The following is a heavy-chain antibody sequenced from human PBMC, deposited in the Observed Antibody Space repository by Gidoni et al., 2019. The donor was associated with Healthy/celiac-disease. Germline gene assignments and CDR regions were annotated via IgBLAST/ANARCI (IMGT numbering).Heavy chain of an antibody. V-gene: IGHV3-11*01. CDR1: GFTFRDYN. CDR3: AREGSRYCSGGSCYSSFFDY. CDR2: ISSSGSTI. J-gene: IGHJ4*02. D-gene: IGHD2-15*01. Sequence: QVQLVESGGGLVKPGGSLRLSCAASGFTFRDYNMRWIRQAPGKGLGWVSYISSSGSTIYYADSVKGRFTISRDNAKNSLYLQMNSLRAEDTAVYYCAREGSRYCSGGSCYSSFFDYWGQGTLVTVSS.